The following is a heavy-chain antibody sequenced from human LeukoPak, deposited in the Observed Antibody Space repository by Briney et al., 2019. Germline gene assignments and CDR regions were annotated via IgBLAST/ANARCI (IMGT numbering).Heavy chain of an antibody. Sequence: GGSLRLSCRASGFTFSNYAMNWVRQTPGKGLEWVSSLTGNSNNPNYADSVKGRFTISRDNSKNTLYLQMNSLRAEDTAVYYCARDSLPTWEFWGQGTLVTVSS. J-gene: IGHJ4*02. V-gene: IGHV3-23*01. CDR2: LTGNSNNP. D-gene: IGHD1-26*01. CDR3: ARDSLPTWEF. CDR1: GFTFSNYA.